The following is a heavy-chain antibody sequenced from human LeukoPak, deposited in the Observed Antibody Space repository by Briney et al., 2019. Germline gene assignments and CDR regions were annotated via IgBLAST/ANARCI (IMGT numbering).Heavy chain of an antibody. CDR3: ARGRYYYGSGSYYNG. CDR1: GGSFSGYY. D-gene: IGHD3-10*01. V-gene: IGHV4-34*01. Sequence: AETLSLTCAVYGGSFSGYYWSWIRQPPGKGLEWIGEINHSGSTNYNPSLKSRATISVDTSKNQFSLKLSSVTAADTAVYYCARGRYYYGSGSYYNGWGQGTLVTVSS. J-gene: IGHJ4*02. CDR2: INHSGST.